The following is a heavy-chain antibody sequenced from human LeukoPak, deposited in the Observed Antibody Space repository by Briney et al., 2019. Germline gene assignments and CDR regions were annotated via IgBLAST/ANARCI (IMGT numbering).Heavy chain of an antibody. J-gene: IGHJ4*02. CDR2: INGDGTST. CDR3: ARASTTVPNLLDY. CDR1: GFTFSTYW. V-gene: IGHV3-74*03. Sequence: PGGSLRLSCAASGFTFSTYWMHWLRQAPGKGLLWVSRINGDGTSTKYADSVKGRFTISRDNARHTLYLQMNSLRAEETAVYYCARASTTVPNLLDYWGQGTLVTVSS. D-gene: IGHD4-17*01.